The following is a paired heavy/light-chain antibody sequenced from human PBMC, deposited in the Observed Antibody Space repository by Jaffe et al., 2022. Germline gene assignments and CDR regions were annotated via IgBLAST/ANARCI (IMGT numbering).Light chain of an antibody. CDR3: MQGTHWPLT. Sequence: DVVMTQSPLSLPVTLGQPASISCRSSQSLVHSDGNTYLNWFQQRPGQSPRRLIYKVSNRDSGVPDRFSGSGSGTDFTLKISRVEAEDVGVYYCMQGTHWPLTFGGGTKVEIK. V-gene: IGKV2-30*02. CDR2: KVS. J-gene: IGKJ4*01. CDR1: QSLVHSDGNTY.
Heavy chain of an antibody. CDR2: IKSKTDGGTT. D-gene: IGHD3-3*01. V-gene: IGHV3-15*01. CDR1: GFTFSNAW. CDR3: TTEAREIYDFWSGYLYYYYYYMDV. Sequence: EVQLVESGGGLVKPGGSLRLSCAASGFTFSNAWMSWVRQAPGKGLEWVGRIKSKTDGGTTDYAAPVKGRFTISRDDSKNTLYLQMNSLKTEDTAVYYCTTEAREIYDFWSGYLYYYYYYMDVWGKGTTVTVSS. J-gene: IGHJ6*03.